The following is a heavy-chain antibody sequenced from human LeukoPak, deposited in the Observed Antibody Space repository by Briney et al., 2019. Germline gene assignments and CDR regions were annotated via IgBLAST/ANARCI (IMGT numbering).Heavy chain of an antibody. CDR1: GVTLSDYA. Sequence: PAQSLTLSCAASGVTLSDYAMSWVRQAPGKVLECVSSIRGSGETTYYADSAKGRFTISRDRSKNTLHLVMNSLRVEDTAVYYCAIDDSAGHTSGFGYWGQGILVTVSS. D-gene: IGHD5-18*01. CDR3: AIDDSAGHTSGFGY. J-gene: IGHJ4*02. CDR2: IRGSGETT. V-gene: IGHV3-23*01.